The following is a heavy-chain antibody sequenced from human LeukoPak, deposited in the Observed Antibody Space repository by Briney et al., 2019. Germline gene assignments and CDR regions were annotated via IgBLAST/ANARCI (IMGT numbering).Heavy chain of an antibody. CDR2: ISGSGGST. V-gene: IGHV3-23*01. J-gene: IGHJ4*02. Sequence: GGSLRLSCATSGFTFSSYAMSWVRQAPGKGLEWVSAISGSGGSTYYADSVKGRFTISRDNSKNTLYLQMNSLRAEDTAVYCCAKVTGYYYDSSGYSAYWGQGTLVTVSS. CDR1: GFTFSSYA. D-gene: IGHD3-22*01. CDR3: AKVTGYYYDSSGYSAY.